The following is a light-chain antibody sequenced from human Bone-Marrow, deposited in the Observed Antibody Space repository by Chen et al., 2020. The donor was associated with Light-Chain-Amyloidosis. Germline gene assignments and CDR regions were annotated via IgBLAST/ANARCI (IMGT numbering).Light chain of an antibody. Sequence: DIVLTQSPGTLSLSPGESATLPCRASQNVNTRFLAWYQQKPGQAPRLLIYAASSRATGIPDRFRATGSGTDFTLSISRLEPEDFAVYYCQQYGSSPRTFGQGTKLEI. CDR1: QNVNTRF. CDR2: AAS. CDR3: QQYGSSPRT. J-gene: IGKJ2*01. V-gene: IGKV3-20*01.